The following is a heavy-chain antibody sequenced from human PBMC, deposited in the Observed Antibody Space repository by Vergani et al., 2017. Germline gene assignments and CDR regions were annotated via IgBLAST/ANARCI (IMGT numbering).Heavy chain of an antibody. D-gene: IGHD7-27*01. CDR3: ARDKSRRAPTVMGTYYYYMDV. CDR1: GFLFSDYV. Sequence: QVQLVESGGGVVQSGKSLSLSCEVPGFLFSDYVMNWVRQAPGKGLEWVGGIWPDGRNEKHADSVVGRFTISRDNAKNTLYLEMKSVRVADTAVYFCARDKSRRAPTVMGTYYYYMDVWGEGTTVSVSS. J-gene: IGHJ6*03. CDR2: IWPDGRNE. V-gene: IGHV3-33*01.